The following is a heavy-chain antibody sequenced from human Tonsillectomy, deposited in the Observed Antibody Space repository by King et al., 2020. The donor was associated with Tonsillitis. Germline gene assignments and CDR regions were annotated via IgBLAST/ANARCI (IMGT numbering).Heavy chain of an antibody. V-gene: IGHV3-11*01. CDR3: ARGRYCSRSSCYTHGAFDS. CDR2: TSSGGSAI. CDR1: GFSFSDYY. Sequence: VQLVESGGDLVKPGGSLRLSCAASGFSFSDYYMSWFRRAPGKGLECVSYTSSGGSAIYDADFVEGRFTISRDNAKNSLYLQMNSRRPEDAAVYYCARGRYCSRSSCYTHGAFDSWGQGTMVTASS. J-gene: IGHJ3*02. D-gene: IGHD2-2*02.